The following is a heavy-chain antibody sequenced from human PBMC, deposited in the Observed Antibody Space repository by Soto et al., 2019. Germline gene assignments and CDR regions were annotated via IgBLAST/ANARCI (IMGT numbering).Heavy chain of an antibody. D-gene: IGHD2-21*01. CDR2: IYYSGST. Sequence: SETLSLTCTVSGGSISSYYWSWIRQPPGKGLEWIGYIYYSGSTNYNPSLKSRVTISVDTSKNQFSLKLSPVTAADTAVYYCARAAGVKGAIFDPWGQGTLVTVSS. CDR1: GGSISSYY. J-gene: IGHJ5*02. V-gene: IGHV4-59*08. CDR3: ARAAGVKGAIFDP.